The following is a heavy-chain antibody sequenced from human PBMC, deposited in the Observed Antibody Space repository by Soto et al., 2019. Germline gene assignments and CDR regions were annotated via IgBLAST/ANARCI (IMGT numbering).Heavy chain of an antibody. CDR1: GFTFSSYA. CDR3: AKEYYDYIWGRYRPSSPETFDI. V-gene: IGHV3-23*01. CDR2: ISGSGGST. D-gene: IGHD3-16*02. Sequence: GGSLRLSCAASGFTFSSYAMSWVRQAPGKGLEWVSAISGSGGSTYYADSVKGRFTISRDNSKNTLYLQMNSLRAEDTAVYYCAKEYYDYIWGRYRPSSPETFDIWGQGTMVTVSS. J-gene: IGHJ3*02.